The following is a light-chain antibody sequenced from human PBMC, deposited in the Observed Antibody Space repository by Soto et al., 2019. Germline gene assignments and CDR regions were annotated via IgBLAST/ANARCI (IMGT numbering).Light chain of an antibody. CDR3: QQYNTYPWT. V-gene: IGKV1-5*03. CDR1: QSISSW. Sequence: IQMTQSPSTLSASVGDRVTITCRASQSISSWLAWYQQKPGKAPKVLIYKASSLESGVPSRFSGSGSVTEFTLTISSLQPDDIATYYCQQYNTYPWTFGQGTQVEIK. J-gene: IGKJ1*01. CDR2: KAS.